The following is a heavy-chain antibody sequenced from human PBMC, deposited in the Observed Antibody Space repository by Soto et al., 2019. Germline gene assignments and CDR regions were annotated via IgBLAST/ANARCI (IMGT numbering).Heavy chain of an antibody. CDR2: IIAIFGTA. D-gene: IGHD3-3*01. Sequence: QVKLVQSGAEVKKPGSSVKVSCKASGGTFSSYAISWVRQAPGQGLEWMGGIIAIFGTANYAQKFQGRVTITADESTSTAYMELSSLRSEDTAVYYCARSHQTARFLEWNLDYWGQGTLVTVSS. J-gene: IGHJ4*02. CDR1: GGTFSSYA. V-gene: IGHV1-69*01. CDR3: ARSHQTARFLEWNLDY.